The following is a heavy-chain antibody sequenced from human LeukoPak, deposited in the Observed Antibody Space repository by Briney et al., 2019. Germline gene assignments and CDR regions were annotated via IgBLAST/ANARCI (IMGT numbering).Heavy chain of an antibody. CDR2: IYYSGST. V-gene: IGHV4-59*08. D-gene: IGHD1-14*01. CDR3: ARRPGDYYYYMDV. Sequence: PSETLSLTCTVSGGSISSYFWSWIRQPPGKGLEWIGYIYYSGSTKYNPSLKSRVTISIDTSKNQFSLKLSSVTAADTAVYYCARRPGDYYYYMDVWGKGTTVTVSS. J-gene: IGHJ6*03. CDR1: GGSISSYF.